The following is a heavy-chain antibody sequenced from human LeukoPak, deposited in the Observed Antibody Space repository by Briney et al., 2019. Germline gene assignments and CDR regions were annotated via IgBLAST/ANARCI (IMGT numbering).Heavy chain of an antibody. Sequence: GGSLRLSCAASGFTFSSYAMSWVRQAPGKGLEWVSTISGSGGISTIRGSGSSTYYADSVKGRFTISRDNSKNTLHLQMNSLRAEDTAVYYCAKDLRWSAGTISDYWGQGTLVTVSS. CDR3: AKDLRWSAGTISDY. D-gene: IGHD6-13*01. J-gene: IGHJ4*02. V-gene: IGHV3-23*01. CDR2: ISGSGGISTIRGSGSST. CDR1: GFTFSSYA.